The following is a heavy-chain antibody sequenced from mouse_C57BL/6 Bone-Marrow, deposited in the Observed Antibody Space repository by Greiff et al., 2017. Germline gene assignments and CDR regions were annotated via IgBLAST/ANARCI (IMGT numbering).Heavy chain of an antibody. CDR2: INPNNGGT. Sequence: VQLQQSGPELVKPGASVKIPCKASGYTFTDYNMDWVKQSHGKSLEWIGDINPNNGGTIYNQKFKGKATLTVDKSSSTAYMERRSLTSEDTAVYDCAREYYGSSFYWYFDVWGTGTTVTVSA. D-gene: IGHD1-1*01. V-gene: IGHV1-18*01. J-gene: IGHJ1*03. CDR1: GYTFTDYN. CDR3: AREYYGSSFYWYFDV.